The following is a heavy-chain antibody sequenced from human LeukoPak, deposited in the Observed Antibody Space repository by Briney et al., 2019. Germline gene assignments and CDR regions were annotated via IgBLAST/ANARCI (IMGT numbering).Heavy chain of an antibody. J-gene: IGHJ3*02. CDR3: AKQGYTGHSVDAFDI. D-gene: IGHD5-18*01. CDR2: ISYDGSNK. CDR1: GFTFSSYG. V-gene: IGHV3-30*18. Sequence: GALRLSCAASGFTFSSYGMHWVRQAPGKGLEWVAVISYDGSNKYYADSVKGRFTISRDNSKNTLYLQMNSLRAEDTAVYYCAKQGYTGHSVDAFDIWGQGTMVTVSS.